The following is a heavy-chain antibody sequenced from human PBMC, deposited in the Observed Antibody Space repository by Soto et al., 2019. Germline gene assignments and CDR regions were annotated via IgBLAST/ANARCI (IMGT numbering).Heavy chain of an antibody. Sequence: QVTLKESGPVLVKPTETLTLTCTVSGFSLSNARMGVSWIRQPPGKALEWLAHIFSNDEKSYSTSLKSRLNISKDTSKSQVVLTMTNMDPVDTATYYCARIRWVRGYCSGGSCYWLDYWGQGTLVTVSS. CDR1: GFSLSNARMG. CDR2: IFSNDEK. D-gene: IGHD2-15*01. V-gene: IGHV2-26*01. CDR3: ARIRWVRGYCSGGSCYWLDY. J-gene: IGHJ4*02.